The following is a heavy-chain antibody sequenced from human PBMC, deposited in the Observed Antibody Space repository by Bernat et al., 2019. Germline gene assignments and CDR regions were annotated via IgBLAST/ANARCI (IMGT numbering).Heavy chain of an antibody. V-gene: IGHV4-39*01. J-gene: IGHJ2*01. CDR3: ARPRECDRTVLPRNWYCDL. Sequence: QLQLQESGPGLVKPSETLSLTCTVSGGSISSSSYYWGWIRQPPGKGLEWIGSIYYSGSTYYNPSLKSRVTISVDTSKNQFSLKLSSVTAADAAVYYCARPRECDRTVLPRNWYCDLWGRGTLGPVSS. CDR2: IYYSGST. D-gene: IGHD2-15*01. CDR1: GGSISSSSYY.